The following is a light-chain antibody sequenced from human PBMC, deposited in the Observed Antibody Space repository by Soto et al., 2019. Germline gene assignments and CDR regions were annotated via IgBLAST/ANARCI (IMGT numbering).Light chain of an antibody. J-gene: IGLJ3*02. CDR1: RSDVGGYKY. V-gene: IGLV2-11*01. Sequence: QSVRTQPRSVSGSTGQSVSISCTGARSDVGGYKYVSWYQHHTCKAPKLIIWDADKRPSGGPDRFSGSKSGNTASLTISGLQAEDEAGYYCCSPAGGFTWVFGGVTKLTVL. CDR3: CSPAGGFTWV. CDR2: DAD.